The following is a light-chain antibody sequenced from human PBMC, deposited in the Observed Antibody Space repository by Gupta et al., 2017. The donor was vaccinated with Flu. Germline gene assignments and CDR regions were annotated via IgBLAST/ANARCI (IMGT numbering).Light chain of an antibody. CDR1: SSDVGAYNY. CDR2: EVT. V-gene: IGLV2-14*01. J-gene: IGLJ3*02. Sequence: QSALTQPASVSGSPGQSITISCTGTSSDVGAYNYVAWYQYPPGKAPKLMIYEVTNRPSGVSNRFSGSKSGNTASLTISGLQAEDEADYYCTSYTSIGTRVFGGGTKLTVL. CDR3: TSYTSIGTRV.